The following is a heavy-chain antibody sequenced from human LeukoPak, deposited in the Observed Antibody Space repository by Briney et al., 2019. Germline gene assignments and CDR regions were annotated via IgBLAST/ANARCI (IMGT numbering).Heavy chain of an antibody. V-gene: IGHV4-59*01. D-gene: IGHD2/OR15-2a*01. CDR2: IFYSGRT. J-gene: IGHJ3*02. CDR1: VCSLSSYH. Sequence: SETVPVTCTVSVCSLSSYHWNWIRQPPGKGLEWIGCIFYSGRTYYNPSLKSRVTISVDMSKSQFSLRLTSVTAADTAVYYCARKNDFEIWGQGTLVTVSS. CDR3: ARKNDFEI.